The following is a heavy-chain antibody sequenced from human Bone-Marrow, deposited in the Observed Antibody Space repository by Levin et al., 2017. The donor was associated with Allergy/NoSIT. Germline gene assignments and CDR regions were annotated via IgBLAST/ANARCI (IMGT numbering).Heavy chain of an antibody. V-gene: IGHV3-23*01. Sequence: PGGSLRLSCAASGFTFSSYGMAWVRQAPGKGLEWVSAISGSGGSTYYADSVKGRFTISRDNSKNTLYLQMNSLRAEDTAVYYCTKDRESSSGQLEFDYWGQGTLVTVSS. CDR1: GFTFSSYG. J-gene: IGHJ4*02. CDR3: TKDRESSSGQLEFDY. D-gene: IGHD6-13*01. CDR2: ISGSGGST.